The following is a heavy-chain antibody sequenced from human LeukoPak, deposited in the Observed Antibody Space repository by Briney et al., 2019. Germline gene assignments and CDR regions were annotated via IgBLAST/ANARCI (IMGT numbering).Heavy chain of an antibody. CDR1: GFTFSSYS. Sequence: GGSLRLSCAASGFTFSSYSMNWVRQAPGKGLEWVSSISSSSSYIYYADSVKGRFTISRDNAKNSLYLQMNSLRAEDTAVYYCARANSFSYETSGPWHYYGQGPLVIVSS. D-gene: IGHD3-22*01. V-gene: IGHV3-21*01. CDR2: ISSSSSYI. CDR3: ARANSFSYETSGPWHY. J-gene: IGHJ4*02.